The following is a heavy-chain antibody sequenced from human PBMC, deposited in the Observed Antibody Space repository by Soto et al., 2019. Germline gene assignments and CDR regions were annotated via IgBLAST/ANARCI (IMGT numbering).Heavy chain of an antibody. CDR1: GFTFSDYP. V-gene: IGHV3-48*02. CDR2: IRTISSAI. CDR3: ARETPSFDS. D-gene: IGHD2-15*01. J-gene: IGHJ4*02. Sequence: QLVESGGGLVQPGGSLRLSCAAFGFTFSDYPMNWVRQAPGKGLEWVSSIRTISSAIYFADSVRGRFTISRDNARNSLYLQMTSLSDEDTAVYYCARETPSFDSWGQGTLVTVSS.